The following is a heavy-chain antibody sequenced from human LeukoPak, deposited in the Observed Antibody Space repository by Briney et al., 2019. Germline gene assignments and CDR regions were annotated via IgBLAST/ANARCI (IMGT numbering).Heavy chain of an antibody. CDR3: ARVAYDSSGYSFDY. D-gene: IGHD3-22*01. J-gene: IGHJ4*02. CDR2: INPSGGST. Sequence: GASVKVSCKASGYTFTNYYIHWVRQAPGQGLECMGIINPSGGSTSYAQKFQGRVTITADESTSTAYMELSSLRSEDTAVYYCARVAYDSSGYSFDYWGQGTLVTVSS. V-gene: IGHV1-46*01. CDR1: GYTFTNYY.